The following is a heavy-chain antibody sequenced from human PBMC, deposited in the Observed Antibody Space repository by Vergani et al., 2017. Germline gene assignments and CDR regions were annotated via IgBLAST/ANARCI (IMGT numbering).Heavy chain of an antibody. CDR1: GGSISSGGYY. Sequence: QVQLQESGPGLVKPSQTLSLTCTVSGGSISSGGYYWSWIRQPAGKGLEWIGRIYTGGSTTYNPSLKSRISISIDTSKNQFSLKLSSVTAADTAIYYCARDQDDYDILTGYRYWYSDLWGRGTLVTVSS. CDR3: ARDQDDYDILTGYRYWYSDL. D-gene: IGHD3-9*01. V-gene: IGHV4-61*02. CDR2: IYTGGST. J-gene: IGHJ2*01.